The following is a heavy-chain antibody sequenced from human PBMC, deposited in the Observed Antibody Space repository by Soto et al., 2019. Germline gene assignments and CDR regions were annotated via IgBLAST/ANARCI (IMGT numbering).Heavy chain of an antibody. CDR2: INHSGST. Sequence: QVQLQQWGAGLLKPSETLSLTCAVYGGSFSGYYWSWIRQPPGKGLEWLGEINHSGSTNYNPSLKCRVTISVDTSKNQFCLTLSSVTAADTAVYYCARGQPSYYYSSGWYFDYWGQGTLVTVSS. D-gene: IGHD6-19*01. V-gene: IGHV4-34*01. CDR1: GGSFSGYY. J-gene: IGHJ4*02. CDR3: ARGQPSYYYSSGWYFDY.